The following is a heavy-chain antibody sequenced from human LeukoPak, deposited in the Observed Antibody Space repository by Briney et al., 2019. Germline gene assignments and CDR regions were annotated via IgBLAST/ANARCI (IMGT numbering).Heavy chain of an antibody. J-gene: IGHJ4*02. V-gene: IGHV1-18*01. Sequence: GASVKVSCKASGYTFTSYGISWVRQAPGQGLEWMGWISAYNGNTNYAQKLQGRVTMTTDTSTSTAYMELRSLRSDDTAVYYCAGSGPALGYSSGWYIDYWGQGTLVTVSS. D-gene: IGHD6-19*01. CDR1: GYTFTSYG. CDR3: AGSGPALGYSSGWYIDY. CDR2: ISAYNGNT.